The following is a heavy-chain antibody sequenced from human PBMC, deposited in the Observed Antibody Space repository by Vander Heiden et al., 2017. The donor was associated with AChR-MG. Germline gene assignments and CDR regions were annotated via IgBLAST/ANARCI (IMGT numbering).Heavy chain of an antibody. CDR3: ARDFRKQLVKPSTYDAFDI. D-gene: IGHD6-13*01. Sequence: QVQLVESGGGVVQPGRSLRLSCAASGFTFSSYGLHWVRQAPGKGLEWVAVIWYDGSNKYYADSVKGRFTISRDNSKNTLYLQMNSLRAEDTAVYYCARDFRKQLVKPSTYDAFDIWGQGTMVTVSS. V-gene: IGHV3-33*01. J-gene: IGHJ3*02. CDR2: IWYDGSNK. CDR1: GFTFSSYG.